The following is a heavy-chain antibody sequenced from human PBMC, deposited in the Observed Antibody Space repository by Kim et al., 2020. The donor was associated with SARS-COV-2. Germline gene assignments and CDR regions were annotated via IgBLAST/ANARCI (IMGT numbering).Heavy chain of an antibody. CDR1: GFTLSSHG. V-gene: IGHV3-30*18. J-gene: IGHJ4*02. CDR2: ISYDESKT. CDR3: AKHRLREGDDFDY. D-gene: IGHD5-12*01. Sequence: GGSLRLSCAASGFTLSSHGMHWVRQAPGKGLEWVAVISYDESKTYYADSVKGRFTISRDTSKNTVYLQMNSLRTDDTAVYYCAKHRLREGDDFDYWGQGT.